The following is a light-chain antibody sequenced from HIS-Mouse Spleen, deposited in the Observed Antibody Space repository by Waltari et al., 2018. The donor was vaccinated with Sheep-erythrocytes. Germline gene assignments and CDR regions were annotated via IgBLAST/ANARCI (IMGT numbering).Light chain of an antibody. CDR3: CSYAGSSTPWV. Sequence: QSALTQPASVSGSPGQSITISCTGTSRDLGLYNLFTWYQQHPGKAPKLMIYEGRKRPSGVSNRFSGSKSGNTASLTISGLQAEDEADYYCCSYAGSSTPWVFGGGTKLTVL. CDR1: SRDLGLYNL. CDR2: EGR. J-gene: IGLJ3*02. V-gene: IGLV2-23*01.